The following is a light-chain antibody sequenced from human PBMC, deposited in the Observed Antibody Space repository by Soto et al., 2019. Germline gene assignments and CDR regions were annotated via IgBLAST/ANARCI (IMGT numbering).Light chain of an antibody. CDR2: GAS. CDR3: QQRSNWPPLT. V-gene: IGKV3D-20*02. CDR1: QSVSSRY. Sequence: EIVLTQSPGTLSLSPGERATLSCRASQSVSSRYLAWYQQKPGQAPRLLIFGASSRATDIPDRFSGSGSGTDFTLTISRLEPEDFAVYYCQQRSNWPPLTFGGGTKVEIK. J-gene: IGKJ4*01.